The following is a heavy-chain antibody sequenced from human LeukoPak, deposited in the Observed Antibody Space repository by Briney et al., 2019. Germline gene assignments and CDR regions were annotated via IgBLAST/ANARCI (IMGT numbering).Heavy chain of an antibody. J-gene: IGHJ4*02. V-gene: IGHV4-30-4*01. D-gene: IGHD5-12*01. Sequence: SQTLSLTCTVSGVSISSGDYYWGWIRQPPGKGLEWIGYIYYSGSTYYNPSLKSRVTISVDTSKNQFSLKLSSVTAADTAVYYCARAPGWLYFDYWGQGTLVTVSS. CDR1: GVSISSGDYY. CDR3: ARAPGWLYFDY. CDR2: IYYSGST.